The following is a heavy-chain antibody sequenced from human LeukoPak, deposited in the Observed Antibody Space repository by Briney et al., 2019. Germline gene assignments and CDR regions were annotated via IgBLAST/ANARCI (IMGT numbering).Heavy chain of an antibody. CDR3: ARDRSPRVSFAVVQTGYFDL. D-gene: IGHD2-2*01. Sequence: ASVKVSCKASGYTFTSYYMHWVRQAPGQGLEWMGIINPSGGSTSYAQKFQGRVTMTRDTSTSTVYMELSSLRSEDTAVYYCARDRSPRVSFAVVQTGYFDLWGRGTLVTVSS. CDR2: INPSGGST. J-gene: IGHJ2*01. V-gene: IGHV1-46*03. CDR1: GYTFTSYY.